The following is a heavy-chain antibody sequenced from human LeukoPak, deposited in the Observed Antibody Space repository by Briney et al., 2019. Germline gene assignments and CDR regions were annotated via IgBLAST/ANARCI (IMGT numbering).Heavy chain of an antibody. CDR1: GGSISSGSYY. D-gene: IGHD3-22*01. CDR3: ARGHYYDSSGYFDY. Sequence: SETLSLTCTVSGGSISSGSYYWSWIRQPPGKGLEWIGSIYHSGSTYYNPSLKSRVTISVDTSKNQFSLKLSSVTAADTAVYYCARGHYYDSSGYFDYWGQGTLVTVSS. CDR2: IYHSGST. V-gene: IGHV4-39*07. J-gene: IGHJ4*02.